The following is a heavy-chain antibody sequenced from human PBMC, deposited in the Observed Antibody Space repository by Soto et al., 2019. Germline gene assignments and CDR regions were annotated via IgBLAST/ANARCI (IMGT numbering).Heavy chain of an antibody. CDR2: INHSGST. D-gene: IGHD4-17*01. CDR3: ARVTVATMYYYYYYMDV. CDR1: GGSFSGYY. Sequence: SETLSLTCAVYGGSFSGYYWSWIRQPPGKGLEWIGEINHSGSTNYNPSLKSRVTISVDTSKNQFSLKLSSVTAADTAVYYCARVTVATMYYYYYYMDVWGKGTTVTVS. J-gene: IGHJ6*03. V-gene: IGHV4-34*01.